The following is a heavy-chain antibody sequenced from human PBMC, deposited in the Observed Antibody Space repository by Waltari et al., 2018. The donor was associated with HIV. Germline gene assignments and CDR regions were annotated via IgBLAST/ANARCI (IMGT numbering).Heavy chain of an antibody. J-gene: IGHJ6*02. V-gene: IGHV1-18*01. CDR2: ISAYNGNT. D-gene: IGHD2-21*01. CDR1: GYTFTSYG. Sequence: QVQLVQSGAEVKKPGASVKISCKASGYTFTSYGISWVLQAPGQGLEWMGWISAYNGNTNYALKLQGRVTMTTDTSTSTAYMELRSLRSDDTAVYYCARVLGRLLDSIYYGMDVWGQGTTVTVSS. CDR3: ARVLGRLLDSIYYGMDV.